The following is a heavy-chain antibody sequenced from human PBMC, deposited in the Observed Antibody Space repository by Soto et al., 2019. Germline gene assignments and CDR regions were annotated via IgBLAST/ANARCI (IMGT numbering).Heavy chain of an antibody. CDR2: IVPLLGTA. D-gene: IGHD3-10*01. CDR3: ARDRGSQNWYFGV. Sequence: QVQLVQSGAEVKKPGSSVKVSYKASGDIFSSYPFSWVRQAPGQGLEWMGGIVPLLGTADYAQKFQDRVTITTDDSTSTVYMELSSLRSDDTAVYYCARDRGSQNWYFGVWGRGTLVSVSS. V-gene: IGHV1-69*16. CDR1: GDIFSSYP. J-gene: IGHJ2*01.